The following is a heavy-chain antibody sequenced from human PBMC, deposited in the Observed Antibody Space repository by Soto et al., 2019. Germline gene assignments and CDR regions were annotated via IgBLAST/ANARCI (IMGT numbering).Heavy chain of an antibody. CDR1: GFTVSSNY. D-gene: IGHD3-22*01. Sequence: GSLRLSCAASGFTVSSNYMSWVRQAPGKGLEWVSVLYSGGSTYYADSVKGRFTISRDNSKNTLYLQMNSLRAEDTAVYYCARGDSSGYQLTPNFDYWGQGTLVTVSS. V-gene: IGHV3-53*01. CDR2: LYSGGST. CDR3: ARGDSSGYQLTPNFDY. J-gene: IGHJ4*02.